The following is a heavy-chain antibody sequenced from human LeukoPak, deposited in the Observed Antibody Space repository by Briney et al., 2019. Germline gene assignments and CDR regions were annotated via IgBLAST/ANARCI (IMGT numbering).Heavy chain of an antibody. V-gene: IGHV4-59*12. CDR2: IYITGST. Sequence: SETLSLTCPVSGGSISSYYWSWIRQPPGKGLEWIGYIYITGSTDYNPSLKSRVTISLDKSNNEFSLKMNSVTAADTAVYFCARASGTYPNSLDSWGRGTLVIVSS. J-gene: IGHJ4*02. D-gene: IGHD1-26*01. CDR3: ARASGTYPNSLDS. CDR1: GGSISSYY.